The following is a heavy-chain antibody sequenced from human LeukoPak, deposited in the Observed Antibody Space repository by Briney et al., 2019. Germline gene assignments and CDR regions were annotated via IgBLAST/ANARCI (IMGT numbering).Heavy chain of an antibody. J-gene: IGHJ3*02. CDR1: GFTFSNAW. Sequence: GGSLRLSCAASGFTFSNAWMSWVRQAPGKGLEWVGRIKSKTDGGTTDYAAPVKGRFTISRDDSTNTLYLQMNSLKTEDTAVYYCTTHMIVVVRSEDAFDIWGQGTMVTVSS. D-gene: IGHD3-22*01. V-gene: IGHV3-15*01. CDR2: IKSKTDGGTT. CDR3: TTHMIVVVRSEDAFDI.